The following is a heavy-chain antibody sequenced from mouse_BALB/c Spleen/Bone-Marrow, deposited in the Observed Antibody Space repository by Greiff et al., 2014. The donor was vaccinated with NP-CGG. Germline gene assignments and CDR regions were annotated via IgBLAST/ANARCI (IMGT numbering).Heavy chain of an antibody. V-gene: IGHV1S29*02. CDR2: IYPYNGGT. CDR1: GYTFTDYN. Sequence: EVQLQQSGPVLVKPGASVKISCKASGYTFTDYNMHWVKQSHGMSLEWIGYIYPYNGGTGYNQKFKNKATLTVDNSSSTAYMEFRSLTSEDSAVYYCARGGAYWYFDVWGAGTTVTVSS. CDR3: ARGGAYWYFDV. J-gene: IGHJ1*01.